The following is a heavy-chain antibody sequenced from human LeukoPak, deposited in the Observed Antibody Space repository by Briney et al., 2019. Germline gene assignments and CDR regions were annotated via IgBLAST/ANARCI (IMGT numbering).Heavy chain of an antibody. D-gene: IGHD7-27*01. CDR3: ARGLTGVDY. CDR2: IKQDGSQK. Sequence: GGSLRLSCTASGFTFSGSWMSWVRQAPGRGLEWVASIKQDGSQKYYVDSVKGRFTVSRDNAKNSLYLQMNSLTVDDTALYYCARGLTGVDYWGQGAQVIVSS. CDR1: GFTFSGSW. J-gene: IGHJ4*02. V-gene: IGHV3-7*01.